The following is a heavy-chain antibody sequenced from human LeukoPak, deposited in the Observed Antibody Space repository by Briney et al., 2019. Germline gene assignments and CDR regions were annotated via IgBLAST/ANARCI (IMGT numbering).Heavy chain of an antibody. Sequence: GGSLRLSCEASGFAFSSYWMSWARQAPGKGLEWVANIKTDGSEKYYVDSVKGRFTISRDNAKNSLYLQMNSLRAEDTAVYYCARDYTGYFPWGQGTLVIVSS. CDR2: IKTDGSEK. V-gene: IGHV3-7*03. J-gene: IGHJ5*02. CDR3: ARDYTGYFP. D-gene: IGHD3-9*01. CDR1: GFAFSSYW.